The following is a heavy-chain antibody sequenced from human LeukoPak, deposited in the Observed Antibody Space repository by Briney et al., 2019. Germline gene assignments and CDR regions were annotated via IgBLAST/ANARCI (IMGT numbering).Heavy chain of an antibody. V-gene: IGHV1-2*02. CDR2: VNPNSGVT. J-gene: IGHJ4*01. CDR1: GHTFIGYY. Sequence: EASVKVSCKASGHTFIGYYIHWVRQAPGQGLEWMGSVNPNSGVTDYAQKFQGRITMTRDTSISTAYMELNRLTSDDTAVYYCARDTGFPFFDFWGHGALVTVSS. CDR3: ARDTGFPFFDF.